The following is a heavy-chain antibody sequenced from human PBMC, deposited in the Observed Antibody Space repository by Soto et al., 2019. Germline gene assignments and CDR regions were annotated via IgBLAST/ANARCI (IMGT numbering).Heavy chain of an antibody. CDR1: GCTFTGYY. Sequence: ASVKVSCKASGCTFTGYYMHWVRQAPGQGLEWMGWINPNSGGTNYAQKFQGRVTMTRDTSISTAYMELSRLRSDDTAVYYCARVKIPNLWVNTVGFDYWGQGTLVTVSS. CDR3: ARVKIPNLWVNTVGFDY. J-gene: IGHJ4*02. D-gene: IGHD2-8*02. V-gene: IGHV1-2*02. CDR2: INPNSGGT.